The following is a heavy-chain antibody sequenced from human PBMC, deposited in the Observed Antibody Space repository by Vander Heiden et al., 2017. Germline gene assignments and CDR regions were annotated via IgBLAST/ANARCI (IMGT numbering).Heavy chain of an antibody. D-gene: IGHD3-10*01. J-gene: IGHJ4*02. CDR1: GFTFSNYA. V-gene: IGHV3-23*01. Sequence: LVQPGGSLRLSCVASGFTFSNYAMPWVRQVPGKGLEWVSAISGSGGSTYYADSVKGRFTISRDNSKNTLYLQINSLRAEDTAVYYCAKDGEGLWFGELLRYWGQGTLVTVSS. CDR2: ISGSGGST. CDR3: AKDGEGLWFGELLRY.